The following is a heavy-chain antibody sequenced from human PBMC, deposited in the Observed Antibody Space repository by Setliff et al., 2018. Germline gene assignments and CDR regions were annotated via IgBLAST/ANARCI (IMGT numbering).Heavy chain of an antibody. CDR3: ARGRRGNYDFWSGDSNWFDS. CDR1: GYTFTSYY. D-gene: IGHD3-3*01. V-gene: IGHV1-2*06. J-gene: IGHJ5*01. CDR2: INPNSGGT. Sequence: ASVKVSCKASGYTFTSYYIHWVRQAPGQGLEWMGRINPNSGGTNYAQKFQGRVTMTRDTSISTAYMELSSLKSEDTAVYYCARGRRGNYDFWSGDSNWFDSWGQGTLVTVSS.